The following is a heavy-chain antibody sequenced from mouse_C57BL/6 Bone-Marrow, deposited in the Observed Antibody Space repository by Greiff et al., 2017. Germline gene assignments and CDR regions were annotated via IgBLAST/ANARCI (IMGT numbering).Heavy chain of an antibody. CDR2: IDPSDSYT. J-gene: IGHJ4*01. V-gene: IGHV1-69*01. D-gene: IGHD1-2*01. Sequence: QVQLQQPGAELVMPGASVKLSCKASGYTFTSYWMHWVKQRPGQGLEWIGEIDPSDSYTNYNQKFKGKSTLTVDKSSSTAYMQLSSLTSEDSAVYYYASDTTAYAMDYWGQGTSVTVSS. CDR3: ASDTTAYAMDY. CDR1: GYTFTSYW.